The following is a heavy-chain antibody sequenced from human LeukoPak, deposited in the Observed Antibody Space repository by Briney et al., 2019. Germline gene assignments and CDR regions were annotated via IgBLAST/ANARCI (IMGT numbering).Heavy chain of an antibody. CDR2: IRYDGSNK. CDR1: GFTFSSYG. CDR3: AKDQAIVATRDAFDI. V-gene: IGHV3-30*02. D-gene: IGHD5-12*01. J-gene: IGHJ3*02. Sequence: GGSLRLSCAASGFTFSSYGMHWVRQAPGKGLEWVAFIRYDGSNKYYADSVKGRFTISRDNSKNTLYLQMNSLRAEDTAVYYCAKDQAIVATRDAFDIWGQGTMVTVSS.